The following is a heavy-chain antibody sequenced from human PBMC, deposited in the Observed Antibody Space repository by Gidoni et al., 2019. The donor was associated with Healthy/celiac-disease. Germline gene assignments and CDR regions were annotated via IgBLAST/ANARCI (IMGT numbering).Heavy chain of an antibody. CDR1: GGPFSSYA. Sequence: QVQLVQSGAEVKKPGSSVQVSCKASGGPFSSYAISWVRQAPGQGLEWMGRIIPILGIANYAQKFQGRVTITADKSTSTAYMELSSLRSEDTAVYYCARVTRHYDSSGSEFDYWGQGTLVTVSS. J-gene: IGHJ4*02. V-gene: IGHV1-69*09. CDR3: ARVTRHYDSSGSEFDY. CDR2: IIPILGIA. D-gene: IGHD3-22*01.